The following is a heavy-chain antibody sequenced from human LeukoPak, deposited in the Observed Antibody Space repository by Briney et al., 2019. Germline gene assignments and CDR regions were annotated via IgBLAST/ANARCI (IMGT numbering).Heavy chain of an antibody. CDR1: GYSFTNYW. V-gene: IGHV5-51*01. CDR3: ARSYYDILTGLSYYYYMDV. CDR2: IYPGDSDT. Sequence: GESLKISCKGSGYSFTNYWIGWVRQMPGRGLEWMGIIYPGDSDTRYSPSFQGQVTISADKSISTAYLQWSSLKASDTAMYYCARSYYDILTGLSYYYYMDVWGKGTTVTVSS. D-gene: IGHD3-9*01. J-gene: IGHJ6*03.